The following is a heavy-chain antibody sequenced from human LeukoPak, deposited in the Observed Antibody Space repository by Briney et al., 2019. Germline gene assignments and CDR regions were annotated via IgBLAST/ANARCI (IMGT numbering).Heavy chain of an antibody. J-gene: IGHJ5*02. CDR2: MNPNSGNT. CDR1: GYTFTSYY. CDR3: ARGGVATIWNNWFDP. Sequence: GASVKVSCKASGYTFTSYYMHWVRQAPGQGLEWMGWMNPNSGNTGYAQKFQGRVTMTRNTSISTAYMELSSLRSEDTAVYYCARGGVATIWNNWFDPWGQGTLVTVSS. V-gene: IGHV1-8*02. D-gene: IGHD5-12*01.